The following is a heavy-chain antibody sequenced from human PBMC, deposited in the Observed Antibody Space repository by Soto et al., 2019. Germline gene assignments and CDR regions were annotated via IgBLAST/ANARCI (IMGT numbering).Heavy chain of an antibody. CDR1: GYSFTSYW. Sequence: RGESLKISCKGSGYSFTSYWISWVRQMPGKGLEWMGRIDPSDSYTNYSPSFQGHVTISADKSISTAYLQWSSLKASDTAMYYCARLNRPPYQLLSYYYYYGMDVWGQGTTVTVSS. D-gene: IGHD2-2*01. J-gene: IGHJ6*02. CDR2: IDPSDSYT. V-gene: IGHV5-10-1*01. CDR3: ARLNRPPYQLLSYYYYYGMDV.